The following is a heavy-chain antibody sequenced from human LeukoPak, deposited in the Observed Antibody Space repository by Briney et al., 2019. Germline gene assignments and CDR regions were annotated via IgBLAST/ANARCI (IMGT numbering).Heavy chain of an antibody. V-gene: IGHV3-30*18. CDR2: ISYDGSNK. J-gene: IGHJ4*02. CDR1: GFTFSSYG. CDR3: AKDVRRGGDGYDSLGFDY. D-gene: IGHD3-22*01. Sequence: PGGSLRLSCAASGFTFSSYGMHWVRQAPGKGLEWVAVISYDGSNKYYADSVKGRFTIPRDNSKNTLYLQMNSLRAEDTAVYYCAKDVRRGGDGYDSLGFDYWGQGTLVTVSS.